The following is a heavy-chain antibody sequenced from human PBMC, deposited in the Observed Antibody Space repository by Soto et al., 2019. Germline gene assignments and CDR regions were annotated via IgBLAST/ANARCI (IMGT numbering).Heavy chain of an antibody. V-gene: IGHV3-53*01. D-gene: IGHD2-2*01. CDR3: ARYQPLRN. Sequence: EVQLVESGGGLIQPGGSLRLSCAASGFTVNNKYMSWVRQAPGKGLEWVSVIYSGGSTYYADSVKGRFTISRDNSKNTLYLQMNSLTAEDTAVYYCARYQPLRNWGQGTLVTVSS. CDR1: GFTVNNKY. J-gene: IGHJ4*02. CDR2: IYSGGST.